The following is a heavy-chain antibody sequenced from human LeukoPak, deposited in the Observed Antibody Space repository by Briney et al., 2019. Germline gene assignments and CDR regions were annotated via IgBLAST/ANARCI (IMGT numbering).Heavy chain of an antibody. J-gene: IGHJ6*03. Sequence: SETLSLTCAVYGGVYAGSFSTYNWSWIRQPPGKGLEWIGEVNHSGSTNYNPSLKSRVTISVDTSKNQFSLKLSSVTAADTAVYYCARAKPTGYQLPLSRRYYMDVWGKGTTVTVSS. D-gene: IGHD2-2*01. V-gene: IGHV4-34*01. CDR3: ARAKPTGYQLPLSRRYYMDV. CDR1: GGVYAGSFSTYN. CDR2: VNHSGST.